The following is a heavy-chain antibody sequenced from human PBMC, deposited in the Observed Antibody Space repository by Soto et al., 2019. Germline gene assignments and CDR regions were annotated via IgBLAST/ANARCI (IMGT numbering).Heavy chain of an antibody. D-gene: IGHD1-26*01. V-gene: IGHV3-7*01. CDR2: INQDGSEK. Sequence: PGGSLRLSCAVSGFTFSNSWMSWVRQTPGKGLEWVVNINQDGSEKYYVDSVKGRFTISRDNAKNSLFLQMNSLRAAGTAVYYCVSELIVGAADYFQPWGQGTLVTVSS. J-gene: IGHJ1*01. CDR3: VSELIVGAADYFQP. CDR1: GFTFSNSW.